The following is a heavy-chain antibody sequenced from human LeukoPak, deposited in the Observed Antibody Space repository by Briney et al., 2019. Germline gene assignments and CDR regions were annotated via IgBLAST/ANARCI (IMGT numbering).Heavy chain of an antibody. CDR1: GGTFSSYA. Sequence: SVKVSCKASGGTFSSYAISWVRQAPGQGLEWMGRIIPILGIANYAQKFQGRVTITADKSTSTAYMELSSLRSEDTAVYYCARAEDIVVVPAAMLSYYGMDVWGQGTTVTVSS. V-gene: IGHV1-69*04. CDR2: IIPILGIA. J-gene: IGHJ6*02. CDR3: ARAEDIVVVPAAMLSYYGMDV. D-gene: IGHD2-2*01.